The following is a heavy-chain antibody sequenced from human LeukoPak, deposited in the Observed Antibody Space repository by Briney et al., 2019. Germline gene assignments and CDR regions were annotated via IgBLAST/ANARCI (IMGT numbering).Heavy chain of an antibody. D-gene: IGHD3-10*01. CDR3: ARFRGSGSHTLYSFDY. CDR1: GFPFSINA. CDR2: ISGTGGGT. V-gene: IGHV3-23*01. J-gene: IGHJ4*02. Sequence: GGSLRLSCAASGFPFSINAMSWVRQAPGKGLEWVSGISGTGGGTFYADSVKGRFPISRDDSINTLYLQMSSLRAEDTAVYYCARFRGSGSHTLYSFDYWGQGSLVTVSS.